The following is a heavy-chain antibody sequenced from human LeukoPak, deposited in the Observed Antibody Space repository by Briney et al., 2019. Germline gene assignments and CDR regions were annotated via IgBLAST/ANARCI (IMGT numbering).Heavy chain of an antibody. CDR3: ARRFSSSTLDY. CDR1: GFTFSSYA. D-gene: IGHD6-6*01. V-gene: IGHV3-30*04. CDR2: ISYDGSNK. J-gene: IGHJ4*02. Sequence: GGSLRLSCAPSGFTFSSYAMHWVRQAPGKGLEWVAVISYDGSNKYYADSVKGRFTISRDNSKNTLYLQMNGLRAEDTAVYYCARRFSSSTLDYWGQGTLVTVSS.